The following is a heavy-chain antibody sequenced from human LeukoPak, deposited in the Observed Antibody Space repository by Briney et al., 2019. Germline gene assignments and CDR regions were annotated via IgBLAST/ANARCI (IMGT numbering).Heavy chain of an antibody. D-gene: IGHD6-13*01. V-gene: IGHV3-48*01. Sequence: PGGSLRLSCAASGFMFSSNWMNWVRQAPGKGLEWVSYISSSSSTIFYADSVKGRFTISRDNAKNSLYLQMNSLRVEDTAVYYCARDGAAGLLFDFWGQGILVTVSS. CDR1: GFMFSSNW. CDR3: ARDGAAGLLFDF. CDR2: ISSSSSTI. J-gene: IGHJ4*02.